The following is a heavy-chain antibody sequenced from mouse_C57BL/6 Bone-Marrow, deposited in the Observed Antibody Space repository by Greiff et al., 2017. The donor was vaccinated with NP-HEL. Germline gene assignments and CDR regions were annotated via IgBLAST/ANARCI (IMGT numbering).Heavy chain of an antibody. Sequence: QVQLKQSGAELARPGASVKLSCKASGYTFTSSGISWVKQRTGQGLEWIGEIYPRSGNTYYNEKFKGKATLTADKSSSTAYMELRSLTSEDSAVYFCARRGTIITTAAYWGQGTLVTVSA. CDR2: IYPRSGNT. J-gene: IGHJ3*01. CDR1: GYTFTSSG. V-gene: IGHV1-81*01. D-gene: IGHD1-1*01. CDR3: ARRGTIITTAAY.